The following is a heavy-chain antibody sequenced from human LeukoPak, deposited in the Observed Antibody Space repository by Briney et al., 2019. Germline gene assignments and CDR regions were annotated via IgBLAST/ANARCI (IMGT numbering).Heavy chain of an antibody. CDR3: ARGVAVAGTIDRSVFPYYFDY. J-gene: IGHJ4*02. D-gene: IGHD6-19*01. CDR1: GGTFSSYA. V-gene: IGHV1-69*13. Sequence: SVKVSCKASGGTFSSYAISWVRQAPGQGLEWMGGIIPIFGTANYAQKFQGRVTITGDESTSTAYMELSSLRSEDTAVYYCARGVAVAGTIDRSVFPYYFDYWGQGTLVTVSS. CDR2: IIPIFGTA.